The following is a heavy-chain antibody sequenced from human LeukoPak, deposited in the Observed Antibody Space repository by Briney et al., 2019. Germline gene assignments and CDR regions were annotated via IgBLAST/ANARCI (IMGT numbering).Heavy chain of an antibody. J-gene: IGHJ4*02. V-gene: IGHV1-69*13. D-gene: IGHD5-18*01. CDR3: ARSNDVDTAMVPDY. Sequence: SVKVSCKASGGTFSSYAISWVRQAPGQGLEWKGGIIPIFGTANYAQKFQGRVTITADESTSTAYMELSSLRSEDTAVYYCARSNDVDTAMVPDYWGQGTLVTVSS. CDR2: IIPIFGTA. CDR1: GGTFSSYA.